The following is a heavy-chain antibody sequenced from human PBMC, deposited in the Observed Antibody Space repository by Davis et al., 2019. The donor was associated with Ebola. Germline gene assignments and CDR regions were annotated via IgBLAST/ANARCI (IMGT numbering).Heavy chain of an antibody. Sequence: AASVKVSCKASGYIFTSYAMHWVRQAPGQRLEWMGWINAGNGDTKYSQKFQGRVTITRDTSASTAYMELSSLRSEDTAVYYCARDRGIAARLHWFDPWGQGTLVSVSS. CDR2: INAGNGDT. CDR3: ARDRGIAARLHWFDP. V-gene: IGHV1-3*01. J-gene: IGHJ5*02. D-gene: IGHD6-6*01. CDR1: GYIFTSYA.